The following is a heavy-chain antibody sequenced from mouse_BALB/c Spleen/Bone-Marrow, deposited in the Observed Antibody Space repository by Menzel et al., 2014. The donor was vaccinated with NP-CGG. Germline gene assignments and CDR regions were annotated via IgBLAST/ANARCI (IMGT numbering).Heavy chain of an antibody. Sequence: VESGTSMKISCKASGYSITGSTMNWVKQSPGKNLEWIGLINPYNGGTSYNQKFKDKATLTVDKSSSTAYMELLSLTSEDSAVYYCARASAMDYWGQGTSVTVSS. V-gene: IGHV1-26*01. CDR1: GYSITGST. CDR3: ARASAMDY. CDR2: INPYNGGT. J-gene: IGHJ4*01.